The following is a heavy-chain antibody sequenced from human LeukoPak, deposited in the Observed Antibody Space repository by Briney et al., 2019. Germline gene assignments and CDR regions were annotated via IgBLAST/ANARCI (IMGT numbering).Heavy chain of an antibody. CDR2: IGASGGST. D-gene: IGHD3-9*01. V-gene: IGHV3-23*01. CDR3: AKAEGYDILTGLDY. Sequence: GGSLRLSCATSGFTFSSYAMSWVRQSPGKGLEWVSGIGASGGSTYYADSVKGRFTISRDNSKNTLYLQMNSPRTEDTAVYYCAKAEGYDILTGLDYWGQGTLVTVSS. J-gene: IGHJ4*02. CDR1: GFTFSSYA.